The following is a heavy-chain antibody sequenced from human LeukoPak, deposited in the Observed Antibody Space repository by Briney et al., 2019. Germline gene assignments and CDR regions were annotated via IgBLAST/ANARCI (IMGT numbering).Heavy chain of an antibody. Sequence: GGSLRLSCAASGNYWMHWVRQAPGKGLVWVSHINSDGSWTSYADSVKGRFTISKDNAKNTVYLQMNSLRAEDTAVYHCVSFYETYWGRGTLVTVSS. V-gene: IGHV3-74*01. CDR2: INSDGSWT. D-gene: IGHD2/OR15-2a*01. CDR3: VSFYETY. CDR1: GNYW. J-gene: IGHJ4*02.